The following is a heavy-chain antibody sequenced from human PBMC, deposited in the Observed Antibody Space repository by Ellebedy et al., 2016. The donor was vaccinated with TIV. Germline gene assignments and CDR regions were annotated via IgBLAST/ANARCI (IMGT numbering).Heavy chain of an antibody. D-gene: IGHD3-22*01. CDR3: ATYPLSYYFDGPFEY. V-gene: IGHV3-21*01. CDR2: ISSDENYI. CDR1: GFTSRTYS. J-gene: IGHJ4*02. Sequence: GGSLRLSXVVSGFTSRTYSMNWVRQAPGKGLEWVSSISSDENYIYYRDSLKGRFTISRDTAKNSLYLQMNSLRAEDTAVYYCATYPLSYYFDGPFEYWGQGALVTVSS.